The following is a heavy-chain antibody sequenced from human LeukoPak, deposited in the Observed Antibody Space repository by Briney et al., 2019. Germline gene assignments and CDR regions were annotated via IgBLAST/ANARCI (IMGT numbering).Heavy chain of an antibody. CDR3: AGDKDFWSGYLNWFDP. D-gene: IGHD3-3*01. CDR1: GFTFDDYA. CDR2: ISYDGSNK. Sequence: GGSLRLSCAASGFTFDDYAMHWVRQAPGKGLEWVAVISYDGSNKYYADSVKGRFTISRDNSKNTLYLQMNSLRAEDTAVYYCAGDKDFWSGYLNWFDPWGQGTLVTVSS. J-gene: IGHJ5*02. V-gene: IGHV3-30*04.